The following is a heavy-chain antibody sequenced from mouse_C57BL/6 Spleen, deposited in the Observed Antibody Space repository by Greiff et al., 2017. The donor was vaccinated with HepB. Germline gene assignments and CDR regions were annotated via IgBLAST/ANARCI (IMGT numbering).Heavy chain of an antibody. CDR2: INPSSGYT. CDR1: GYTFTSYW. CDR3: ARWGDVDY. D-gene: IGHD3-3*01. V-gene: IGHV1-7*01. Sequence: LVESGAELAKPGASVKLSCKASGYTFTSYWMHWVKQRPGQGLEWIGYINPSSGYTKYNQKFKDEATLTADKSSSTAYMQLSSLTYEDSAVYYCARWGDVDYWGQGTTLTVSS. J-gene: IGHJ2*01.